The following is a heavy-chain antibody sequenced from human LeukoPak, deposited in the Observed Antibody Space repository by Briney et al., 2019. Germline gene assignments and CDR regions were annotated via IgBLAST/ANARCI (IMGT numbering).Heavy chain of an antibody. CDR3: ATDGRSSGWYGFDY. CDR1: GFTFSTYS. J-gene: IGHJ4*02. V-gene: IGHV3-21*01. Sequence: GGSLRLSCAATGFTFSTYSMNWVRQAPGKGLEWVSSITSTVGRMYYADSLKGRITISRDNARSTLYLQMNSLRAEDTAVYYCATDGRSSGWYGFDYWGQGILVTLSS. D-gene: IGHD6-19*01. CDR2: ITSTVGRM.